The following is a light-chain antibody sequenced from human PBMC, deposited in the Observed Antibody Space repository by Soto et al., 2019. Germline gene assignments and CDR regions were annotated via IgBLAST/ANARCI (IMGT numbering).Light chain of an antibody. J-gene: IGKJ1*01. CDR2: GAS. V-gene: IGKV3-15*01. CDR1: QSVSSN. Sequence: EIVMTQSPATLSVSPGERATLSCRASQSVSSNLAWYQQKPGQAPRLLIYGASTRATGIPARFSGSESGTEFTLTISRLEPEDFAVYYCQQYGSSPRTFGQGTKVEIK. CDR3: QQYGSSPRT.